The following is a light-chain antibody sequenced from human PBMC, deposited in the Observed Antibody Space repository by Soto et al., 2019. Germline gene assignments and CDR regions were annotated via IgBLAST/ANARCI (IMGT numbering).Light chain of an antibody. Sequence: DIQMTPSPSSLSASVGDRLTIACRATQDINVYLSWYQKKPGRAPDLLIYGASNLHVGVPLRFSGSGSGTDFTLTITDLQPEDFATYYCQQNFSPSVTFGGGTKVDIK. V-gene: IGKV1-39*01. CDR3: QQNFSPSVT. CDR2: GAS. J-gene: IGKJ4*01. CDR1: QDINVY.